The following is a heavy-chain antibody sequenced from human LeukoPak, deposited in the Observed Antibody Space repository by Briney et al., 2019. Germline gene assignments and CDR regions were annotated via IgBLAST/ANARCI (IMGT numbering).Heavy chain of an antibody. CDR3: ARHPYGAGRRNSYYYMDV. CDR1: GYSFTDYW. Sequence: GESLKISCKGSGYSFTDYWIGWVRQMPGKGLEWMGIIYPGDSDTRYSPSFQGLVTILVDKSISTVYLQWSSLKASDTAMYYCARHPYGAGRRNSYYYMDVWGKGTTVTVSS. D-gene: IGHD3-10*01. V-gene: IGHV5-51*01. J-gene: IGHJ6*03. CDR2: IYPGDSDT.